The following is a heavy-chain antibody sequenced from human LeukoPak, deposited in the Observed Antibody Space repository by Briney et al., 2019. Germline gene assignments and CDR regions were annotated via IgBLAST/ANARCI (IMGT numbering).Heavy chain of an antibody. D-gene: IGHD3-3*01. CDR3: ASKIWSGYLRGP. CDR2: IYYSGST. CDR1: GGSISSGGYS. J-gene: IGHJ5*02. Sequence: PSETLSLTCTVSGGSISSGGYSWSWIRQHPGKGLEWIGYIYYSGSTYYNPSLKSRVTISVDTSKNQFSPKLSSVTAADTAVYYCASKIWSGYLRGPWGQGTLVTVSS. V-gene: IGHV4-31*03.